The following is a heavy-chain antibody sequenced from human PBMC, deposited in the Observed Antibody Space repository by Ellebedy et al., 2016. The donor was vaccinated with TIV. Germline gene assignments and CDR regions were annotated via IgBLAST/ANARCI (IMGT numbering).Heavy chain of an antibody. Sequence: MPSETLSLTCAVYGGSFSGYYWSWIRQPPGKGLEWIGYIYYSGSTNYNPSLKSRVTISVDTSKNQFSLKLSSVTAADTAVYYCARDISDGNYGDFDYWGQGTLVTVSS. CDR2: IYYSGST. D-gene: IGHD4-17*01. V-gene: IGHV4-59*01. J-gene: IGHJ4*02. CDR3: ARDISDGNYGDFDY. CDR1: GGSFSGYY.